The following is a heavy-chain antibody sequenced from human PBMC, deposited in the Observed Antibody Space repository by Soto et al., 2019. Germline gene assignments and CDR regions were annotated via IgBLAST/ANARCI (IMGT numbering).Heavy chain of an antibody. Sequence: SVKVSCKASGGTFSSYAISWVRQAPGQGLEWMGGIIPIFGTANYAQKFQGRVTITTDESESTAYMELSSLRSEDTAVYYCARIQMTTVPHRGGFDYWGQGTLVTVSS. CDR3: ARIQMTTVPHRGGFDY. V-gene: IGHV1-69*05. D-gene: IGHD4-4*01. J-gene: IGHJ4*02. CDR1: GGTFSSYA. CDR2: IIPIFGTA.